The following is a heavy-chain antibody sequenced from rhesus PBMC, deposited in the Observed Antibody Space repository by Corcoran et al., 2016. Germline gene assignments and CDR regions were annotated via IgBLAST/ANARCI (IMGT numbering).Heavy chain of an antibody. Sequence: QVQLQESGPGLVKPSETLSLTCAVSGGSFRGYYWGWIRQPPGKGLEWIGYISGSSGSTDYNPSLKSRVTMSTDTSKNQFSLKLSSVTAADTAVYYCARDSGLGAFDFWGQGLRVTVSS. D-gene: IGHD3-34*01. CDR1: GGSFRGYY. CDR3: ARDSGLGAFDF. CDR2: ISGSSGST. V-gene: IGHV4-165*01. J-gene: IGHJ3*01.